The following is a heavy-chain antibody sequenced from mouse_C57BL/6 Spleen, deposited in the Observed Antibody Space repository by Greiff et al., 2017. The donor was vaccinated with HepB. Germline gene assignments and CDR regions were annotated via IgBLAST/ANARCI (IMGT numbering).Heavy chain of an antibody. Sequence: EVKLVESEGGLVQPGSSIKLSCTASGFTFSDYYMAWVRQVPEKGLEWVANINYDGSSTYYLDSLKSRFIISRDNAKNILYLQMSSLKSEDTATYYCARDRGLYGYAMDYWGQGTSVTVSS. CDR1: GFTFSDYY. CDR2: INYDGSST. J-gene: IGHJ4*01. CDR3: ARDRGLYGYAMDY. V-gene: IGHV5-16*01. D-gene: IGHD2-12*01.